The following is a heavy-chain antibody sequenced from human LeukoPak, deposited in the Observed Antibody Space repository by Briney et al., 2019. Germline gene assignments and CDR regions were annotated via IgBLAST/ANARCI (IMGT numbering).Heavy chain of an antibody. CDR1: EFTFSSYS. CDR3: ARDLHGDYDAFDI. V-gene: IGHV3-21*01. Sequence: GGSLRLSCAASEFTFSSYSMNWVRQAPGKGLEWVSSISSSSSYIYYADSVKGRFTISRDNAKNSLYLQMNSLRAEDTAVYYCARDLHGDYDAFDIWGQGTMVTVSS. D-gene: IGHD4-17*01. J-gene: IGHJ3*02. CDR2: ISSSSSYI.